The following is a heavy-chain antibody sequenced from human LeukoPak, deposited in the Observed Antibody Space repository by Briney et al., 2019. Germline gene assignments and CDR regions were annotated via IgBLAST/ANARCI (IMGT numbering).Heavy chain of an antibody. CDR1: GFTVSSNY. CDR2: IYSGGTT. V-gene: IGHV3-53*01. J-gene: IGHJ4*02. CDR3: ARERSGSYYFDY. Sequence: EGSLRLSCAASGFTVSSNYMNWVRQAPGKGLEWVSVIYSGGTTYYADSVKGRFTISRDNSKNTLYLQMNSLRAEDTAVYYCARERSGSYYFDYWGQGTLVTVSS. D-gene: IGHD1-26*01.